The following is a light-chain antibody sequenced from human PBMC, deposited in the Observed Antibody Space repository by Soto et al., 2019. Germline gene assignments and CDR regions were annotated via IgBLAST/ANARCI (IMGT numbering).Light chain of an antibody. J-gene: IGLJ1*01. Sequence: QSALTQPASVSGSPGQSITISCTGTSSDVGGYNYVSWYQHHPGKAPKPMIYDVSNRPSGISNRFSGSKSGNTASLTISGLQPEDEGDYYCSSYTTSNTRQIVFGTGTKLTVL. CDR1: SSDVGGYNY. CDR2: DVS. V-gene: IGLV2-14*03. CDR3: SSYTTSNTRQIV.